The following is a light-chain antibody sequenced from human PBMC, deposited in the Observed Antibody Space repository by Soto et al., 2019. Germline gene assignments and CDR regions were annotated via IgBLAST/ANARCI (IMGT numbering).Light chain of an antibody. CDR2: GAS. V-gene: IGKV3-15*01. CDR3: QQYNSYLIT. CDR1: QSVSIN. Sequence: IVVTQSPATLSLSPGERAILSCRASQSVSINLAWFQQKPGQAPRLLIYGASTRATGIPARFTGSGSGTEFTLTISSLQPDDFATYYCQQYNSYLITFGQGTRLEIK. J-gene: IGKJ5*01.